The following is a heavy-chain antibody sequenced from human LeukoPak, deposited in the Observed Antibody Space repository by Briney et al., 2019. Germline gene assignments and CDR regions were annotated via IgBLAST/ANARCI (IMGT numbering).Heavy chain of an antibody. J-gene: IGHJ6*03. V-gene: IGHV1-2*02. CDR1: GYTFTGYY. Sequence: ASVKVSCKASGYTFTGYYMHWVRQAPGQGLEWMGWINPNSGGTNYAQKFQGRVTMTRDTSISTAYMELSSLRSEDTAVYYCASQASDSSGYYDYYYYYMDVWGKGTTVTVSS. CDR3: ASQASDSSGYYDYYYYYMDV. CDR2: INPNSGGT. D-gene: IGHD3-22*01.